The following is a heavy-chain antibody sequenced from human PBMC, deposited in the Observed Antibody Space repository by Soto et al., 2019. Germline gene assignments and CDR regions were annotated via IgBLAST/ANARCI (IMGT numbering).Heavy chain of an antibody. CDR1: GGSFDGYY. J-gene: IGHJ4*02. V-gene: IGHV4-34*01. D-gene: IGHD3-3*01. CDR2: IHHSGRT. CDR3: ARGVDSWSGYLF. Sequence: PSETLSLTCALYGGSFDGYYWSWVRQSPGKGLEWIGEIHHSGRTKYNPSLKSRVSLSVDTSTKHFSLRLTSVTAADRGVYYCARGVDSWSGYLFWGQGSPVIVS.